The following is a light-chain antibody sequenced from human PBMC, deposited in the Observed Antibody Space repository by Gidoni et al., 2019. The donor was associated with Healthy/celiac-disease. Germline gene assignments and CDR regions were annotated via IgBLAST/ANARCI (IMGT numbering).Light chain of an antibody. CDR1: QSVSSY. J-gene: IGKJ5*01. CDR2: DAS. V-gene: IGKV3-11*01. CDR3: HQRSNCPPVSIT. Sequence: DIVLTQSPATLSLSPGDRATRTCRASQSVSSYLAWYQQNPGQAPSLLIYDASDRSTGVPAGFSGSGSGTSFTLTISSLEPVDFAVYYCHQRSNCPPVSITFXQXTRLEIK.